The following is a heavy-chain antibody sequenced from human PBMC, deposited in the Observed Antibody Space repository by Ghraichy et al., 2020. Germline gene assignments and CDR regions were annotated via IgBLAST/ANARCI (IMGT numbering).Heavy chain of an antibody. CDR1: GFTFNAYG. Sequence: GALNISCAASGFTFNAYGMTWVRQTPGKRLEWVATISQSGNYVYYADSVKGRFTISRDNAKKSMHLLMNSLRVEDSAIYYCARGGEFQDSWGQGTLVTVSS. V-gene: IGHV3-21*01. CDR2: ISQSGNYV. D-gene: IGHD3-10*01. CDR3: ARGGEFQDS. J-gene: IGHJ4*02.